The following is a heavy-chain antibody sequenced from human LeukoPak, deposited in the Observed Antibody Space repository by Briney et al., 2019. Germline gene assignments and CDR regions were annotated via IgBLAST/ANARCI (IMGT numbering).Heavy chain of an antibody. J-gene: IGHJ6*03. D-gene: IGHD2-2*02. CDR1: GYSFTSYW. Sequence: PGESLKISCKGSGYSFTSYWIGWVRQMPGKGLEWMGIIYPGDSDTGYSPSFQGQVTISADKSISTAYLQWSSLKASDTAMYYCARHWEGYCSSTSCYTSYYYMDVWGKGTTVTVSS. CDR2: IYPGDSDT. CDR3: ARHWEGYCSSTSCYTSYYYMDV. V-gene: IGHV5-51*01.